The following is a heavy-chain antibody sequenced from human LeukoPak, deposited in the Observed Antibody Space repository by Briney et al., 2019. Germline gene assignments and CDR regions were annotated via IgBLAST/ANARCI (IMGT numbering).Heavy chain of an antibody. J-gene: IGHJ4*02. Sequence: SETLSLTCAVYGGSFSGYYWSWIRQPPGKGLEWIGEIYHSGSTNYNPSLKSRVTISVDKSKNQFSLKLSSVTAADTAVYYCARVKSYYYDSSGYTRYFDYWGQGTLVTVSS. V-gene: IGHV4-34*01. CDR3: ARVKSYYYDSSGYTRYFDY. D-gene: IGHD3-22*01. CDR1: GGSFSGYY. CDR2: IYHSGST.